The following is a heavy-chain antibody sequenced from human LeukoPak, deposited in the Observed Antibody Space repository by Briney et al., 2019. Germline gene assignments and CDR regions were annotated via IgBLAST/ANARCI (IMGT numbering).Heavy chain of an antibody. D-gene: IGHD1-26*01. CDR1: GDSVSSNSAA. CDR2: TYYRSKWYN. CDR3: ARSVGDIDI. Sequence: SQTLSLTCAISGDSVSSNSAAWNWIRQSPSGGLEWLGRTYYRSKWYNDYARSLKSRIIINPDTPKNQFSLQLNSVTPEDTAVYYCARSVGDIDIWGQGTMVTVSS. V-gene: IGHV6-1*01. J-gene: IGHJ3*02.